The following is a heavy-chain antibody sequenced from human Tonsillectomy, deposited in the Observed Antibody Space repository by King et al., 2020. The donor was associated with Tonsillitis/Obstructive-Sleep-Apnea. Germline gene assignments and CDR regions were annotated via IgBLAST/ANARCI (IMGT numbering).Heavy chain of an antibody. CDR2: IYYSGNT. CDR3: ARRRENIMVRGVIDHYYFDY. V-gene: IGHV4-39*01. D-gene: IGHD3-10*01. CDR1: GGSISSSSYY. Sequence: LQLQESGPGLVKPSETLSLTCTVSGGSISSSSYYWGWIRQPPGKGLEWIGSIYYSGNTYYNPSIKSRVIISVDTSKNQFSLKLSSVTAADTAVYYCARRRENIMVRGVIDHYYFDYWGQGALVTVSS. J-gene: IGHJ4*02.